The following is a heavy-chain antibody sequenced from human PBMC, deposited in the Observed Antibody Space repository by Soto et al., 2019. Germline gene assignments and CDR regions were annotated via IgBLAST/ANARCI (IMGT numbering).Heavy chain of an antibody. CDR1: GSTSEHFA. CDR2: MSWDRVTF. J-gene: IGHJ4*02. CDR3: ALSAPDIVLLPSSIHFYY. Sequence: GGSLRLSCVASGSTSEHFAMHWVRQSPGKALEWVSGMSWDRVTFGYADSVQGRFTISRDHAKNSVELQMDGLRPGDTAVYYCALSAPDIVLLPSSIHFYYWGQGTLVTVSS. V-gene: IGHV3-9*02. D-gene: IGHD2-8*01.